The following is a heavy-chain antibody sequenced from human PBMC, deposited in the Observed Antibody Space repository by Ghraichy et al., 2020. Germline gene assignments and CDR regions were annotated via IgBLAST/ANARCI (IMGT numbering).Heavy chain of an antibody. V-gene: IGHV6-1*01. D-gene: IGHD1-14*01. J-gene: IGHJ4*02. CDR3: ARERDNTLGY. Sequence: SQTLSLTCAISGDRVSNNNVAWNWIRQSPARGLEWLGRTYYTSKWYSEYAVSVKSRITINPDTPKNQVSLHLNSVTPEDTAVYYCARERDNTLGYWGQGTLVTVSS. CDR2: TYYTSKWYS. CDR1: GDRVSNNNVA.